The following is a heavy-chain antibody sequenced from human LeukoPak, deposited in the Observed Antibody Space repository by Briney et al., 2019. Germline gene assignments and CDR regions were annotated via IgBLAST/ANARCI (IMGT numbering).Heavy chain of an antibody. CDR1: GFTFSSYW. Sequence: GGSLRLSCAASGFTFSSYWMSWVRQAPGKGLEGVANIKQDGSEKYYVDSVKGRFTISRDNAKNSLYLQMNSLRAEDTAVYYCARGVFWSGYLVDYWGQGTLVTVSS. D-gene: IGHD3-3*01. CDR3: ARGVFWSGYLVDY. J-gene: IGHJ4*02. V-gene: IGHV3-7*01. CDR2: IKQDGSEK.